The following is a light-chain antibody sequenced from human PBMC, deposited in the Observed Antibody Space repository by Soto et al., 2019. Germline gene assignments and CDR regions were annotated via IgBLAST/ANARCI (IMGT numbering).Light chain of an antibody. CDR3: SSYTSSRTHVV. J-gene: IGLJ2*01. CDR1: SSDVGGYNY. Sequence: QSALTQPASVSGSPGQSITISCTGTSSDVGGYNYVSWYQQHPGKAPKLMIYEVSNRPSGVCNRFSGSKSGNTASLTISGIPDEEKADYYCSSYTSSRTHVVFGGGTKHTVL. CDR2: EVS. V-gene: IGLV2-14*01.